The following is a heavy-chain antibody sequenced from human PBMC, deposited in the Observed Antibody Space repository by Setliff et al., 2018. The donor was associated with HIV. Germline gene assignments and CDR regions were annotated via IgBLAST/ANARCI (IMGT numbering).Heavy chain of an antibody. V-gene: IGHV3-48*01. CDR1: GFNFSMYS. D-gene: IGHD3-3*01. Sequence: GGSLRLSCAASGFNFSMYSMNWVRQAPGKGLEWVSYISSSSSTKYYADSVKGRFTISRDNAKNSLYLHMNTLRADDTAVYFCARDQIRSRYYDYYTDVWGKGTPVTVSS. J-gene: IGHJ6*03. CDR3: ARDQIRSRYYDYYTDV. CDR2: ISSSSSTK.